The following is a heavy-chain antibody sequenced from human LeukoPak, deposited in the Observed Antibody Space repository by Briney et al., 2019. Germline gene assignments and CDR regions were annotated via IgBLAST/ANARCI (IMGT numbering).Heavy chain of an antibody. V-gene: IGHV4-30-4*01. Sequence: SQTLSLTCTVPGGSISSGDYYWSWIRHPPGKGLEWIGYIYYSGSTYYNPSLKSRVTISVDTSKNQFSLKLSSVTAADTAVYYCASYGSGTYYFDYWGQGTLVTVSS. CDR2: IYYSGST. J-gene: IGHJ4*02. CDR1: GGSISSGDYY. D-gene: IGHD3-10*01. CDR3: ASYGSGTYYFDY.